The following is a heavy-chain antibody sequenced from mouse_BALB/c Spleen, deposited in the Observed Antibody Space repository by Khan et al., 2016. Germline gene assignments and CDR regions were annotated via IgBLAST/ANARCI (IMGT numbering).Heavy chain of an antibody. Sequence: QIQLVQSGPELKKPGETVKISCKASGYTFTNYGMNWVKQAPGKDLKWMGWINTYTGEPTYAEDFKGRFAFSLETSASTAYLQINNLRNEDTATXCCALCRYYYGSSKYFDVWGPGTSVTVSS. V-gene: IGHV9-3-1*01. CDR3: ALCRYYYGSSKYFDV. D-gene: IGHD1-1*01. CDR1: GYTFTNYG. J-gene: IGHJ1*01. CDR2: INTYTGEP.